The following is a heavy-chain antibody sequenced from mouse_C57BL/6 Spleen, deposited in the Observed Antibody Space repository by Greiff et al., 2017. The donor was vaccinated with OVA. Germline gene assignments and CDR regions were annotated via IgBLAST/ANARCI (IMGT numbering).Heavy chain of an antibody. CDR1: GYAFSSSW. CDR3: ARGPTAQAFDY. V-gene: IGHV1-82*01. D-gene: IGHD3-2*02. Sequence: QVQLKQSGPELVKPGASVKISCKASGYAFSSSWMNWVKQRPGKGLEWIGRIYPGDGDTNYNGKFKGKATLTADKSSSTAYMQLSSLTSEDSAVYFCARGPTAQAFDYWGQGTTLTVSS. CDR2: IYPGDGDT. J-gene: IGHJ2*01.